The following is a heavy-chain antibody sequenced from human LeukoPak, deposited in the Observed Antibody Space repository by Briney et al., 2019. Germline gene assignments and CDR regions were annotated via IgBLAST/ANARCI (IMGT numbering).Heavy chain of an antibody. CDR3: AIRYCSSTSCYTEYYFDY. J-gene: IGHJ4*02. CDR1: GFTFSSYA. Sequence: GGSLRLSCAAFGFTFSSYAMHWVRQAPGKGLEWVAVISYDGSNKYYADSVKGRFTISRDNSKNTLYLQMNSLRAEDTAVYYCAIRYCSSTSCYTEYYFDYWGQGTLVTVSS. V-gene: IGHV3-30-3*01. D-gene: IGHD2-2*02. CDR2: ISYDGSNK.